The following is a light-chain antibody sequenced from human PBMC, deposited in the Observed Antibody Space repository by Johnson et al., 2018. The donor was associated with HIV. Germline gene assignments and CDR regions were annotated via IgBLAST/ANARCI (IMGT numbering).Light chain of an antibody. CDR3: STWDSSLSYNYV. Sequence: HSVLTQPPSVSAAPGQKVTISCSGSSCDIGNNYVSWHQQLPGTAPKVLIYDNNKRPSGIPDRFSGSKSGTSATLGITGLQTGDEADYYCSTWDSSLSYNYVFGTGTKVTVL. CDR1: SCDIGNNY. CDR2: DNN. J-gene: IGLJ1*01. V-gene: IGLV1-51*01.